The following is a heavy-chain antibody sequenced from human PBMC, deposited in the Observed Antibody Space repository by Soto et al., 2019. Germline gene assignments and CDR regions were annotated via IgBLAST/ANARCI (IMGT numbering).Heavy chain of an antibody. V-gene: IGHV4-59*01. CDR2: IYYSGST. Sequence: QVQLQESGPGLVKPSETLSLTCDVSGGSMSSYHWTWLRQPPGKGLEWMAYIYYSGSTTYHPSLKSRVTISIDTSKNQFSRKLSSVTAADTAVYYCASGGRYYGLFAYWGQGTLVTVSS. CDR1: GGSMSSYH. D-gene: IGHD3-10*01. J-gene: IGHJ4*02. CDR3: ASGGRYYGLFAY.